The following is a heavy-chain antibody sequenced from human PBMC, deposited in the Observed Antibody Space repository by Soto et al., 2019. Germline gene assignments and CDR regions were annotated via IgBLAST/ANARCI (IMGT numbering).Heavy chain of an antibody. V-gene: IGHV3-23*01. J-gene: IGHJ4*02. D-gene: IGHD3-22*01. CDR3: AKDSYYYDSSGLRGHY. Sequence: GGSLRLSCAASGFTFSSYAMSWVRQAPGKGLEWVSAISGSGGSTYYADSVKGRFTISRDNSKNTLYLQMNSLRAEDTAVYYCAKDSYYYDSSGLRGHYWGQGTLVTVSS. CDR2: ISGSGGST. CDR1: GFTFSSYA.